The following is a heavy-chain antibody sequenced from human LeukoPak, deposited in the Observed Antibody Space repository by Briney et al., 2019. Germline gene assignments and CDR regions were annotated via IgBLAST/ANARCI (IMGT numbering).Heavy chain of an antibody. J-gene: IGHJ5*02. CDR1: GGSFSGYY. CDR3: ATRNLVVAATFDWFDP. CDR2: INHSGST. D-gene: IGHD2-15*01. V-gene: IGHV4-34*01. Sequence: SETLSLTCAVYGGSFSGYYWSWVRQPPGKGLEWIGEINHSGSTNYNPSLKSRVTISVDTSKNQFSLKLSSVTAADTAVYYCATRNLVVAATFDWFDPWGQGTLVTVSS.